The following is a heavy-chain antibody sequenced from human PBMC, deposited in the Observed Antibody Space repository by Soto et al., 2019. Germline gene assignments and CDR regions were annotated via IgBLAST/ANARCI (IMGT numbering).Heavy chain of an antibody. D-gene: IGHD6-13*01. CDR2: TYYRSKWYN. J-gene: IGHJ5*01. V-gene: IGHV6-1*01. CDR3: ARGFSYAGYSSRWNWFAS. Sequence: SQTLSLTCALSGDSVSSNSAAWNWIRQSPSRGLEWLGRTYYRSKWYNDYAVSVKSRITINPDTSKNQFSLQLNSVTPEDTAVYYCARGFSYAGYSSRWNWFASWGQGTPVTVSA. CDR1: GDSVSSNSAA.